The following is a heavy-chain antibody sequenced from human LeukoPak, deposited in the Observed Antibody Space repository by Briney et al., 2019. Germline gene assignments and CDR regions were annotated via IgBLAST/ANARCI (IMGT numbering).Heavy chain of an antibody. D-gene: IGHD5-18*01. CDR2: ISSSSSYI. CDR3: AKDWGTAMVTSNFDY. CDR1: GFTFSSYS. Sequence: GGSLRLSCAASGFTFSSYSMNWVRQAPGKGLEWVSFISSSSSYIYYADSVKGRFTISRDNSKNTLYLQMNSLRAEDTAVYYCAKDWGTAMVTSNFDYWGQGTLVTVSS. J-gene: IGHJ4*02. V-gene: IGHV3-21*04.